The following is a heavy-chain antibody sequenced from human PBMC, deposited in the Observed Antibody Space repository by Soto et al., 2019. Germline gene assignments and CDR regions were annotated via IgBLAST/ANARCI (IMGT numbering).Heavy chain of an antibody. CDR1: GYTFTSYG. V-gene: IGHV1-18*01. D-gene: IGHD6-13*01. CDR2: ISAYNGNT. Sequence: QVQLVQSGAEVKKPGASVKVSCKASGYTFTSYGISWVRQAPGQGLEWMGWISAYNGNTNYAQKLQGRVTMTTDTPTSTAYMELRSPRSDDTAVYYCARYGLIAAAGTRRWFDPWGQGTLVTVSS. CDR3: ARYGLIAAAGTRRWFDP. J-gene: IGHJ5*02.